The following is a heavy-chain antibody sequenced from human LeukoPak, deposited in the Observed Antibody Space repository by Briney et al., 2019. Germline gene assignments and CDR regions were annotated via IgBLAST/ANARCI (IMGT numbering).Heavy chain of an antibody. CDR3: ARGGRIAARYNWFDP. D-gene: IGHD6-6*01. V-gene: IGHV1-8*01. Sequence: ASVKVSCKASGYTFTSYEINWVRQATGQGLEWMGWMNPNSGNTGYAQKFQGRVTMTRNTSISTAYMELSSLRPEDTAVYHCARGGRIAARYNWFDPWGQGTLVTVSS. CDR2: MNPNSGNT. J-gene: IGHJ5*02. CDR1: GYTFTSYE.